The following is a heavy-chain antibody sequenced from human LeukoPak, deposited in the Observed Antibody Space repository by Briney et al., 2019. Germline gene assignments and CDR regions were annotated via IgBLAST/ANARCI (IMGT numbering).Heavy chain of an antibody. D-gene: IGHD3-16*02. CDR3: AKDQGGVWGSYRPYYFDY. CDR2: ISGSGGST. Sequence: GGSLRLSCAASGFTFSSYAMSWVRQGPGKGLEWVSAISGSGGSTYYADSVKGRFTISRDNSKNTLYLQMNSLRAEDTAVYYCAKDQGGVWGSYRPYYFDYWGQGTLVTVSS. V-gene: IGHV3-23*01. J-gene: IGHJ4*02. CDR1: GFTFSSYA.